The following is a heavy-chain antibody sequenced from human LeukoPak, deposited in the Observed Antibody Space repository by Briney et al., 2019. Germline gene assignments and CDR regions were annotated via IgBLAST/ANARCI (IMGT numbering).Heavy chain of an antibody. CDR2: IYHSGST. Sequence: SETLSLTCTVSGGSISSGGYYWSWIRQPPGKGLEWIGYIYHSGSTYYNPSLKSRVTISVDRSKNQFSLKLSSVTAADTAVYYCARSYYYGSGSYLSYWYFDLWGRGTLVTVSS. CDR1: GGSISSGGYY. J-gene: IGHJ2*01. V-gene: IGHV4-30-2*01. D-gene: IGHD3-10*01. CDR3: ARSYYYGSGSYLSYWYFDL.